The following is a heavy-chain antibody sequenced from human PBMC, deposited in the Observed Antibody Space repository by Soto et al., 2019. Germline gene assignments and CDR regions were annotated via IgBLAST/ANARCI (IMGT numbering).Heavy chain of an antibody. D-gene: IGHD3-10*01. CDR1: GFTFSSYA. J-gene: IGHJ1*01. Sequence: QVQLVESGGGVGQPGRSLRLSCAASGFTFSSYAMHWVRQAPGKGLEWVAVISYDGSNKYYADSVKGRFTISRDNSKNTLLLQKNRLEGGGTALYFWWRPGAWGFQMTSGGRGGLQHRGQGTLVTVSS. CDR2: ISYDGSNK. CDR3: WRPGAWGFQMTSGGRGGLQH. V-gene: IGHV3-30-3*01.